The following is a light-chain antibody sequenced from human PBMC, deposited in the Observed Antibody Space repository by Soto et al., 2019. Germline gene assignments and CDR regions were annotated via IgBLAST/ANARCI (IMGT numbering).Light chain of an antibody. J-gene: IGKJ1*01. CDR2: DAS. V-gene: IGKV1-5*01. Sequence: DIQMNQSPSTLSAVKGDRVTITCRASQSISTWLAWYQQKPGKAPKVLIYDASSLESGVPSRFSGSGPGTEFTLTISSLQPDDFATYYCQQYNSYLWTFGQGTKVDIK. CDR1: QSISTW. CDR3: QQYNSYLWT.